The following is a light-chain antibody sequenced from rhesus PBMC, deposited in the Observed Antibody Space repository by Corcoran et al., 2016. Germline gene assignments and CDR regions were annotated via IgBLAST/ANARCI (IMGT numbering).Light chain of an antibody. CDR3: QDGYGTPRS. CDR2: KAT. CDR1: ENVNNY. V-gene: IGKV1-74*01. Sequence: DIQMTQSPSSLSASVGDRVTITCRASENVNNYLHWYQQKQGKAPKPLIYKATTLQSGVPSRFSGSGSGTDDTFTISSLQPEDVASYYCQDGYGTPRSFGQGTKVEIK. J-gene: IGKJ2*01.